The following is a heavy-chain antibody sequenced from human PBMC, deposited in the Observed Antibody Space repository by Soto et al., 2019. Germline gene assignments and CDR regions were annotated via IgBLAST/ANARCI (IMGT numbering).Heavy chain of an antibody. D-gene: IGHD2-21*01. CDR3: AHSGGAFREMSYWDY. J-gene: IGHJ4*02. CDR2: IFWDDDR. V-gene: IGHV2-5*02. CDR1: GFSLTTSGVG. Sequence: QITLKESGPPLVKPTQTLTLTCTFSGFSLTTSGVGVNWIRQPPGKALEWLAIIFWDDDRRYSPSLKSRLTITKDPSKNHVVLTMTNMDPVDTATYYCAHSGGAFREMSYWDYWGQGTLVTVSS.